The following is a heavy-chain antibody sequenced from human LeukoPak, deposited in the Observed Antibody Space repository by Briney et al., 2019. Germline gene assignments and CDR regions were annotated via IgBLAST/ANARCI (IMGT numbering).Heavy chain of an antibody. D-gene: IGHD2-15*01. J-gene: IGHJ4*02. CDR3: ARDRGGFTYGEYYFDY. CDR2: VNYSGST. V-gene: IGHV4-61*01. Sequence: SETLSLTCTVSGGSVSNDNHCWRWIRQPPGKGLEWIGYVNYSGSTKYNPSLKSRVSISADTFRSQVSLKLSSVTAADTAVYYCARDRGGFTYGEYYFDYWGQGSLVTVSS. CDR1: GGSVSNDNHC.